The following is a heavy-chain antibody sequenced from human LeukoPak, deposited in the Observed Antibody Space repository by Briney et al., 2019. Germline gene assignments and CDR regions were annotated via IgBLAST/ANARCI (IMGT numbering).Heavy chain of an antibody. V-gene: IGHV4-34*01. Sequence: PSETLSLTCAVYGGSFSVYYWSWIRQPPGKGLEWIGEINHGGSTNYNPSLKSRVTISVDTSKNQFSLKLSSVTAADTAVYYCARGRSGTTRHYYFDYWGQGTLVTVSS. D-gene: IGHD1-1*01. J-gene: IGHJ4*02. CDR2: INHGGST. CDR3: ARGRSGTTRHYYFDY. CDR1: GGSFSVYY.